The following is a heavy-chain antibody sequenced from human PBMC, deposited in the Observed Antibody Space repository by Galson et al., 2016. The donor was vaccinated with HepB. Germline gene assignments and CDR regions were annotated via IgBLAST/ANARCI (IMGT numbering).Heavy chain of an antibody. CDR1: GFTFSYYG. CDR3: TRVGTDYAMDV. V-gene: IGHV3-33*01. Sequence: SLRLSCAASGFTFSYYGMHWVRQAPGKGLEWVAVIWYDGRNKYYADSVQGRLTISRDNSKNMLYLQMSSLRADDTAVYYCTRVGTDYAMDVWGQGTTVTVSS. J-gene: IGHJ6*02. CDR2: IWYDGRNK.